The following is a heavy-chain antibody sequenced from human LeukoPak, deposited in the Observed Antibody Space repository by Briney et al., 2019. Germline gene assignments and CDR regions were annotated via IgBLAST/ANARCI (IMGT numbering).Heavy chain of an antibody. D-gene: IGHD1-26*01. CDR3: ARDPYSGSYGDYYYYYMDV. J-gene: IGHJ6*03. CDR1: GFMFSNYW. Sequence: GGSLRLSCAASGFMFSNYWMSWVRQAPGKGLEWVANIKQDGSEKYYVDSVKGRFTISRDNAKNSLYLQMNSLRDEDTAVYYCARDPYSGSYGDYYYYYMDVWGKGTTVTISS. V-gene: IGHV3-7*01. CDR2: IKQDGSEK.